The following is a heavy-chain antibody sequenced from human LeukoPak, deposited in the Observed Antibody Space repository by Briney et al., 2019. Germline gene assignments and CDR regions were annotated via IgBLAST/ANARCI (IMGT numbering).Heavy chain of an antibody. CDR2: INHSGST. J-gene: IGHJ4*02. V-gene: IGHV4-34*01. D-gene: IGHD3-10*01. CDR3: ASAGSGSYFS. Sequence: SETLSLTCAVYGGSFSAYYWSWISQPPGKGLEWIGEINHSGSTNYNPSLKSRVTISVDTSKNQFSLKLSSVTAADTAVYYCASAGSGSYFSWGQGTLVTVSS. CDR1: GGSFSAYY.